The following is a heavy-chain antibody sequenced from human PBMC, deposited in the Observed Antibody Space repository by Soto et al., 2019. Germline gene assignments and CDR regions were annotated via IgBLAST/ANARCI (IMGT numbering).Heavy chain of an antibody. J-gene: IGHJ4*02. D-gene: IGHD6-19*01. CDR2: ISAYNGNT. CDR3: ARDGIAVAGTEKNFDY. V-gene: IGHV1-18*01. Sequence: ASVKVSCKASGYTFTSYGISWVRQAPGQGLEWMGWISAYNGNTNYAQKLQGRVTMTTDTSTSTAYMELRSLRSDDTAVYYCARDGIAVAGTEKNFDYWGQGPLVTVAS. CDR1: GYTFTSYG.